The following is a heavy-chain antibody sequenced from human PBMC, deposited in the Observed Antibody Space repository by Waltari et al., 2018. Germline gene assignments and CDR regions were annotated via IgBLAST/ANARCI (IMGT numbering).Heavy chain of an antibody. D-gene: IGHD3-22*01. CDR3: VVHTYYYDSSAPLDY. CDR2: IITIFGTA. CDR1: GGTFSSYA. V-gene: IGHV1-69*08. Sequence: QVQLVQSGAEVKKPGSSVKVSCKASGGTFSSYAISWVRQAPGQGLEWMGRIITIFGTANYAQKFQGRVTITADKATSTAYMELSSLRSEDTAVYYCVVHTYYYDSSAPLDYWGQGTLVTVSS. J-gene: IGHJ4*02.